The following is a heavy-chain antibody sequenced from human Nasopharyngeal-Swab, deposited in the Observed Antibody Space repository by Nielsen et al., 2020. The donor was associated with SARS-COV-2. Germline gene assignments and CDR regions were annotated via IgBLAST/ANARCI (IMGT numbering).Heavy chain of an antibody. Sequence: GESLKISCAASGFTFSSYSMNWVRQAPGQGLEWDSSISSSRSYIYYVDSVKGRFTISRDNAKNSLYLQMNSLRAEDTAVYYCARDSYYYDSSGMGPCAFDIWGQGTMVTVSS. J-gene: IGHJ3*02. CDR1: GFTFSSYS. CDR2: ISSSRSYI. V-gene: IGHV3-21*01. D-gene: IGHD3-22*01. CDR3: ARDSYYYDSSGMGPCAFDI.